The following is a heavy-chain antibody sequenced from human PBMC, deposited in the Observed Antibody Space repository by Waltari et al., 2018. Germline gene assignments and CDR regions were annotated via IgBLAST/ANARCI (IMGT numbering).Heavy chain of an antibody. CDR3: ALDRGALWMDV. CDR1: EYTFTSSY. V-gene: IGHV1-46*01. Sequence: QVQLVQSGAEVKKPGASVKISCKTSEYTFTSSYIHWVRQAPGQGLEWMGIINPSGGSTIYAQQFQGRVTMTRDTSTSTVYMELSSLRSEDTAVYYCALDRGALWMDVWCQGTTVTVSS. D-gene: IGHD2-21*01. J-gene: IGHJ6*02. CDR2: INPSGGST.